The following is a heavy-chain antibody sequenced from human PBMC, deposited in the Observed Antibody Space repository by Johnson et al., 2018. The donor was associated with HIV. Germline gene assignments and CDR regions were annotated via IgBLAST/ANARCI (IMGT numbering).Heavy chain of an antibody. CDR2: ISYDGSNT. CDR1: GFTFSSYA. V-gene: IGHV3-30-3*01. J-gene: IGHJ3*02. CDR3: AKEGYCSGGSCYHLVESDAFDI. D-gene: IGHD2-15*01. Sequence: QVQLVEYGGGVVQPGRSLRLSCAASGFTFSSYAMHWVRQAPGKGLEWVAVISYDGSNTYYADSVKGRFTISRDNSKNTLYLRMNTLRAEDTAVYYCAKEGYCSGGSCYHLVESDAFDIWGQGTMVTGSS.